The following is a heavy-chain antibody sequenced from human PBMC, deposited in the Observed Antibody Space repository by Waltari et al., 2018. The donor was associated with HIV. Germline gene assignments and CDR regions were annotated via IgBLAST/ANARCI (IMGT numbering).Heavy chain of an antibody. V-gene: IGHV4-39*01. J-gene: IGHJ3*02. CDR1: GASISRNPYF. Sequence: QLQLQESGPGLVKPSETLSLTCTVSGASISRNPYFWVWARQPPGKGLEWIGNINYMGGPTDGPSLRGRVTISVDTSKNPFSLKLTSVTAADTAVYCCSTEADTAGKAASDIWGQGTVVAVSS. CDR3: STEADTAGKAASDI. D-gene: IGHD2-15*01. CDR2: INYMGGP.